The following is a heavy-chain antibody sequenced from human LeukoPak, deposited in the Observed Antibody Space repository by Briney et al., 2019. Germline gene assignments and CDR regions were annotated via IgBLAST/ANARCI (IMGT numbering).Heavy chain of an antibody. V-gene: IGHV4-39*07. CDR1: GGSISSSSYY. D-gene: IGHD4/OR15-4a*01. J-gene: IGHJ3*02. CDR2: IYYSGST. Sequence: SETLSLTCTVSGGSISSSSYYWGWIRQPPGKGLEWIGSIYYSGSTYYNPSLKSRVTISVDTSKSQFSLKLSSVTAADTAVYYCARGGRHDYVAFDIWGQGTMVTVSS. CDR3: ARGGRHDYVAFDI.